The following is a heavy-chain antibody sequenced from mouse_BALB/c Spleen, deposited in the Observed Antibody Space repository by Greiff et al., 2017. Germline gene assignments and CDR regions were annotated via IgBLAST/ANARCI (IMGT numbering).Heavy chain of an antibody. D-gene: IGHD2-1*01. V-gene: IGHV5-6-4*01. CDR1: GFTFSSYT. J-gene: IGHJ4*01. Sequence: EVQLVESGGGLVKPGGSLKLSCAASGFTFSSYTMSWVRQTPEKRLEWVATISSGGSYTYYPDSVKGRFTISRDNAKNTLYLQMSSLKSEDTAMYYCTRDDYYGYAMDYWGQGTSVTVSS. CDR3: TRDDYYGYAMDY. CDR2: ISSGGSYT.